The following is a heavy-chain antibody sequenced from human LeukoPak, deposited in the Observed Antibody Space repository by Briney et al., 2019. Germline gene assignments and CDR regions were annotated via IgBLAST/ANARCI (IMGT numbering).Heavy chain of an antibody. CDR3: ARATRNQLLPDY. V-gene: IGHV1-8*01. J-gene: IGHJ4*02. CDR1: GYTFSSYD. Sequence: ASGKVCCNTSGYTFSSYDVSWVRLAPGQGLEWMGWMKPNSGNTGYAQKFQGRVTMTGDTLIRTAYMEVSSLISADTAVSSCARATRNQLLPDYSGPRTLATVSS. D-gene: IGHD2-2*01. CDR2: MKPNSGNT.